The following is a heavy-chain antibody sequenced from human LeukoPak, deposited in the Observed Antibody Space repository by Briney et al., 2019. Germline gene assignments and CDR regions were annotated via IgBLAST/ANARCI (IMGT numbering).Heavy chain of an antibody. CDR2: ISYDGSGQ. D-gene: IGHD6-25*01. CDR3: AKDKGGAAGP. Sequence: GGSQRLSCATAGFPFKEYGVHWVRQAPGKGLEWVAVISYDGSGQYYVDSVRGRFTISRDDSKNTVYLQMNRLRREDTAVYYCAKDKGGAAGPWGQGTQVIVSS. J-gene: IGHJ5*02. CDR1: GFPFKEYG. V-gene: IGHV3-30*18.